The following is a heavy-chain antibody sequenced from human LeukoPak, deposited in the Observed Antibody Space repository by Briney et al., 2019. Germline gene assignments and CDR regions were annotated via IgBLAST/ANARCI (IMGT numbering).Heavy chain of an antibody. Sequence: QAGGSLRLSCAASGFTFSNYWMTWVRQAPWKGLEWVAKIKEDGSEKYYVDSVKGRLTISRDNSMNTMYLQMNSLRGEDTALYYCARGLGYSYGYGIDNWGQGTLVTVSS. D-gene: IGHD5-18*01. CDR2: IKEDGSEK. CDR3: ARGLGYSYGYGIDN. CDR1: GFTFSNYW. J-gene: IGHJ4*02. V-gene: IGHV3-7*01.